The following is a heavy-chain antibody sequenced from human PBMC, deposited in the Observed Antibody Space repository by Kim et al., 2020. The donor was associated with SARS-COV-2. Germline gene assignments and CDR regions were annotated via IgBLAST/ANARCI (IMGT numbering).Heavy chain of an antibody. CDR3: AKAVVRGVNYYYYGMDV. D-gene: IGHD3-10*01. Sequence: GGSLRLSCAASGFTFSTYGMHWVRQAPGKGLEWVAVISHDGSSKYYGESVKGRFTISRDNPENTLYLQMNSLRPEDTAVYYCAKAVVRGVNYYYYGMDVWGQGTTVAVSS. CDR1: GFTFSTYG. CDR2: ISHDGSSK. J-gene: IGHJ6*01. V-gene: IGHV3-30*18.